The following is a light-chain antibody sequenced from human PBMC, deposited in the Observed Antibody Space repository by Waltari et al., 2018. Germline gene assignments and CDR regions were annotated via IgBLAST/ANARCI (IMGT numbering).Light chain of an antibody. V-gene: IGLV2-8*01. J-gene: IGLJ1*01. CDR3: SSYAGSNRDV. Sequence: QSALTQPPSASGSPGQSVTISCTGTSSDVGGYHYVSWYQQHPGKAPKLMIFEVSKRPSGVPDRFSGSKSGNRASLTVSGLQAEDEADYYCSSYAGSNRDVFGTGTRVTVL. CDR2: EVS. CDR1: SSDVGGYHY.